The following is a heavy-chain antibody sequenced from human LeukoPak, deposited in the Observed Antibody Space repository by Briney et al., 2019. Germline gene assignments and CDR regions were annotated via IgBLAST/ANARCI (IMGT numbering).Heavy chain of an antibody. D-gene: IGHD3-9*01. CDR3: ARDNILTGYYRVFYYYYMDV. CDR1: GFNFRSYG. Sequence: PGGSLRLSCAASGFNFRSYGMHWVRQAPGEGLEWVAVIRYDGSDTYYGESVKGRFSISRDNSKKTLYLQMNSLRAEDTAVYYCARDNILTGYYRVFYYYYMDVWGKGTTVTVSS. CDR2: IRYDGSDT. V-gene: IGHV3-33*01. J-gene: IGHJ6*03.